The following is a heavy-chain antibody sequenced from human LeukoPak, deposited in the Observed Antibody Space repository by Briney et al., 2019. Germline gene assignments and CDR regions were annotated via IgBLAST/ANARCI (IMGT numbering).Heavy chain of an antibody. CDR3: ARDPKWPDY. D-gene: IGHD5-12*01. CDR2: TNQEGSEK. V-gene: IGHV3-7*01. J-gene: IGHJ4*02. Sequence: GGSLRLSCAASGFTISTYWMSWVRQAPGKGLEWVANTNQEGSEKYYVDSVKGRFTISKDNAKNSLYLQMNSLRAEDTAVYYCARDPKWPDYWGQGTLVTVSS. CDR1: GFTISTYW.